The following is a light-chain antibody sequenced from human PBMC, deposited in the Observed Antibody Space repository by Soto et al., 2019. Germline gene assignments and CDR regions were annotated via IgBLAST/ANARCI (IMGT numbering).Light chain of an antibody. Sequence: EIVLTQSPATLSLSPGERATLSCRASQSVSSYLAWYQQKPGQAPRLLIYVASNRATGIPPRFRGSGSGTDFTLTISSLESEDFGVYYCQQRSNWPLTFGGGTKVEIK. V-gene: IGKV3-11*01. CDR1: QSVSSY. CDR2: VAS. J-gene: IGKJ4*01. CDR3: QQRSNWPLT.